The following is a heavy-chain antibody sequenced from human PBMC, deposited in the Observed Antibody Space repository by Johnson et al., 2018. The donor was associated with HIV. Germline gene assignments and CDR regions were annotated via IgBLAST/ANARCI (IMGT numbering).Heavy chain of an antibody. CDR2: VSYDGSER. CDR1: GFSFSSYA. J-gene: IGHJ3*02. V-gene: IGHV3-30*04. CDR3: ARDQGELRRTHAFDI. Sequence: QVQLVESGGGVVQPGRSLRLSCAASGFSFSSYAMHWVRQAPGKGLEWVAVVSYDGSERYYADSVKGRFTISRDSSKNTLYLQMNSLRHEDTAVYYCARDQGELRRTHAFDIWGQGTMVIVSS. D-gene: IGHD1-14*01.